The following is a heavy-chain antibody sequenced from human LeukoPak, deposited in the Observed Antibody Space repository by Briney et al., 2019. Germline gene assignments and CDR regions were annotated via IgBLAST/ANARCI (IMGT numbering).Heavy chain of an antibody. J-gene: IGHJ5*02. D-gene: IGHD6-13*01. CDR1: GGSFSGYY. V-gene: IGHV4-34*01. CDR2: INRSGST. Sequence: SETLSLTCAVYGGSFSGYYWSWIRQPPGKGLEWIGEINRSGSTNYNPSLKSRVTISVDTSKNQFSLKLSSVTAADTAVYYCARPIAAADSLVVWFDPWGQGTLVTVSS. CDR3: ARPIAAADSLVVWFDP.